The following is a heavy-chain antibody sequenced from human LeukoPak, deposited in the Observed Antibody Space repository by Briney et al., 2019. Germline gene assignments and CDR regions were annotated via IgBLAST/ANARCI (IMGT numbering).Heavy chain of an antibody. J-gene: IGHJ4*02. V-gene: IGHV3-64*01. CDR1: GFTFSSYA. CDR3: ARWGQLAFDY. D-gene: IGHD6-6*01. CDR2: ISRNGGST. Sequence: GGSLRLSCAASGFTFSSYAMHWVRQAPGKGLEYVSAISRNGGSTYYANSVKGRFTISRDNSKNTLYLQMGSLRAEDMAVYYCARWGQLAFDYWGQGTLVTVSS.